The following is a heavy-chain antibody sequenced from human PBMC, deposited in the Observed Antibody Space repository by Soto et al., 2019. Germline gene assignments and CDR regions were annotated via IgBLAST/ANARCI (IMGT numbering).Heavy chain of an antibody. CDR3: ARDAVAEYGQWDWFDP. Sequence: EVQLVESGGVVVQPGGSLRLSCAASGFTFSAYAMSWVRQAPGKGLEWVSSIHGGGGGTFYADSVKGRFTISRDNSRKTHFLQMNGPRADDTAVYYCARDAVAEYGQWDWFDPWSQGTLVT. D-gene: IGHD6-19*01. CDR1: GFTFSAYA. V-gene: IGHV3-23*04. J-gene: IGHJ5*02. CDR2: IHGGGGGT.